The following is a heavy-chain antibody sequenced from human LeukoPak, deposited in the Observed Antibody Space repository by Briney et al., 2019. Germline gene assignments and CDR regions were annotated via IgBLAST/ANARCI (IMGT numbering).Heavy chain of an antibody. CDR3: ARDQGGDYYYYYGMDV. J-gene: IGHJ6*02. CDR2: IIPILGIA. V-gene: IGHV1-69*04. Sequence: GASVKVSCKASGGTFSSYAISWVRQAPGQGLEWMGRIIPILGIANYAQKFQGRVTITADKSTSTAYMELSSLRSEDTAVYYCARDQGGDYYYYYGMDVWGQGTTVTVSS. CDR1: GGTFSSYA. D-gene: IGHD3-16*01.